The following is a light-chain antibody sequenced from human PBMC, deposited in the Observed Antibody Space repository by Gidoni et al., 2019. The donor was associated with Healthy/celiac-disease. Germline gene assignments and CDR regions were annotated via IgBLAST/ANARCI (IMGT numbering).Light chain of an antibody. CDR3: QQYGSSPMCS. J-gene: IGKJ2*04. Sequence: EIVLTQSPGTLSLSPGERATLSCRASQSVSSSYLAWYQQKPGQAPRLLIYGASSRATGIPDRFSGSGSGTDCKLTISRLEPEDWAVYYCQQYGSSPMCSFGQGTKLEIK. V-gene: IGKV3-20*01. CDR2: GAS. CDR1: QSVSSSY.